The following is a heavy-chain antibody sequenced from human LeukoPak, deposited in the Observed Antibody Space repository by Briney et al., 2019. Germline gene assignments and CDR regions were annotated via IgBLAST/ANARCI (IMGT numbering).Heavy chain of an antibody. V-gene: IGHV4-39*01. Sequence: PSETLSFTCTVSGGSSSSSRYYWGWIRQPPGKGLEWIGSIYYSGSTYYNPSLKSRVTISVDTSKNQFSLKLSSVTAADTAVYYCARHPYQLLWLSWFDPWGQGTLVTVSS. CDR1: GGSSSSSRYY. D-gene: IGHD2-2*01. J-gene: IGHJ5*02. CDR2: IYYSGST. CDR3: ARHPYQLLWLSWFDP.